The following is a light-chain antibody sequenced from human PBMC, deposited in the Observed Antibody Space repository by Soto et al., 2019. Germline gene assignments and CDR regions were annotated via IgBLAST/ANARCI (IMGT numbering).Light chain of an antibody. CDR1: QSVSSK. CDR2: GAS. J-gene: IGKJ5*01. Sequence: EVVLRQSLATVSVSPAACASLXCRASQSVSSKLAWYQQKPGQAPRLLIYGASSRATGIPVRFSGSGSGTEFTLTISSLQSEDFAVYYCQQYNNWPLTFGQGTRLENK. CDR3: QQYNNWPLT. V-gene: IGKV3-15*01.